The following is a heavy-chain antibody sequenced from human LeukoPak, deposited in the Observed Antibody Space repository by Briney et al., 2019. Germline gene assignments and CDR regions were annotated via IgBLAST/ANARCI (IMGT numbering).Heavy chain of an antibody. V-gene: IGHV4-34*01. J-gene: IGHJ4*02. Sequence: SGTLSLTCAVYGGSFSGYYWSWIRQPPGKGLEWIGEINHSGSTNYNPSLKSRVTISVDTSKNQFSLKLSSVTAADTAVYYCAISSSWYVVLGYWGQGTLVTVSS. CDR1: GGSFSGYY. CDR3: AISSSWYVVLGY. D-gene: IGHD6-13*01. CDR2: INHSGST.